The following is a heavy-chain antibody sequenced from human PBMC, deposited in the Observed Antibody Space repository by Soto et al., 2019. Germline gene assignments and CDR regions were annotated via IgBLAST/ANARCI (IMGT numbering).Heavy chain of an antibody. J-gene: IGHJ6*02. Sequence: GGSLRLSCAASGFTFSSYAMHWVRQAPGKGLEWVAVISYDGSNKYYADSVKGRFTISRDNSKNTLYLQMNSLRAEDTAVYYCARDQVDTDMVIVPYYYYYYGMDDWGQGTTVTVS. D-gene: IGHD5-18*01. CDR2: ISYDGSNK. CDR1: GFTFSSYA. V-gene: IGHV3-30-3*01. CDR3: ARDQVDTDMVIVPYYYYYYGMDD.